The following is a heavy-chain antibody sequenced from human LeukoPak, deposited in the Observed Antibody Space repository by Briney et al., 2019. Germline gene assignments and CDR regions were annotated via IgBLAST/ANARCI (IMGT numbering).Heavy chain of an antibody. CDR2: IYYSGST. D-gene: IGHD3-10*01. J-gene: IGHJ4*02. CDR3: ARTYGSGSLFDY. CDR1: GGSISSYY. Sequence: SETLFLTCTVSGGSISSYYWSWIRQPPGKGLEWIGYIYYSGSTNYNPSLKGRVTISVDTSKNQFSLKLSSVTAADTAVYYCARTYGSGSLFDYWGQGTLVTVSS. V-gene: IGHV4-59*01.